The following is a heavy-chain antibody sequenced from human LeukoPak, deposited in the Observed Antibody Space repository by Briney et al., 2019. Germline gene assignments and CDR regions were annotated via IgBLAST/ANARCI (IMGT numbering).Heavy chain of an antibody. D-gene: IGHD2-2*01. CDR1: GGSISSSSYY. CDR3: ARAVVVPAAHDY. Sequence: PSETLSLTCTVSGGSISSSSYYWGWIRQPPGKGLEWIGSIYYSGSTYYNPSLKSRVTISVDTSKNQFSLKLSSVTAADTAVYYCARAVVVPAAHDYWGQGTLVTVSS. CDR2: IYYSGST. J-gene: IGHJ4*02. V-gene: IGHV4-39*01.